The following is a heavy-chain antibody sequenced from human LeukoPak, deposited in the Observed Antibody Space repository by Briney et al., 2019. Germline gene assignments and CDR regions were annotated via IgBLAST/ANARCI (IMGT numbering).Heavy chain of an antibody. V-gene: IGHV3-48*01. CDR2: ISSSSSTI. CDR3: ARDTTNSYYYGSGSYYESTFDY. J-gene: IGHJ4*02. CDR1: GFTFSSYS. Sequence: GGSLRLSCAASGFTFSSYSMNWVRQAPGKGLEWVSYISSSSSTIYYADSVKGRFTISRDNAKNSLYLQMNSLRAEDTAVYYCARDTTNSYYYGSGSYYESTFDYWGQGTLVTVSS. D-gene: IGHD3-10*01.